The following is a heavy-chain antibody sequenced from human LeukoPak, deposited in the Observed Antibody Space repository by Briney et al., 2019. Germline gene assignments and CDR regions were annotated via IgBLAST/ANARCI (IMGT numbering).Heavy chain of an antibody. V-gene: IGHV1-69*04. J-gene: IGHJ5*02. CDR2: IIPILGIA. D-gene: IGHD3-9*01. Sequence: SVKVSCKASGGTFSSYAISWVRQAPGHGLEWMGRIIPILGIANYAQKFQGRVTITADKSTSTAYMELSSLRSEDTAVYYCAREDILTGYVTNWFDPWGQGTLVTVSS. CDR3: AREDILTGYVTNWFDP. CDR1: GGTFSSYA.